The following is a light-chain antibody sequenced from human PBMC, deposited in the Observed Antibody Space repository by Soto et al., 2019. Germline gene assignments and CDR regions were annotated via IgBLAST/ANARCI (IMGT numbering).Light chain of an antibody. CDR3: QQYDRSPIT. J-gene: IGKJ5*01. Sequence: EIVLTQSPATLSLSPGERATLSCRASHSISSYLAWYQQKPGQPPRLVIYDASNRATGIPDNFSGSGSGTDFTLTISRLEPEDFAVYYCQQYDRSPITFGQGTRLEIK. CDR2: DAS. V-gene: IGKV3-20*01. CDR1: HSISSY.